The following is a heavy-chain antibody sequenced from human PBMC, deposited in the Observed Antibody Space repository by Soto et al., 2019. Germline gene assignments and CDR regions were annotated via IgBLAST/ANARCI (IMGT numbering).Heavy chain of an antibody. V-gene: IGHV3-21*01. CDR2: ISSSSSYI. CDR1: GFTFSSYS. CDR3: ASSSTSTSRRGVFPVGAGYYYYYMDV. D-gene: IGHD2-2*01. J-gene: IGHJ6*03. Sequence: GGSLRLSCAASGFTFSSYSMNWVRQAPGKGLEWVSSISSSSSYIYYADSVKGRFTISRDNAKNSLYLQMNSLRAEDTAVYYCASSSTSTSRRGVFPVGAGYYYYYMDVWGKGTTVTVSS.